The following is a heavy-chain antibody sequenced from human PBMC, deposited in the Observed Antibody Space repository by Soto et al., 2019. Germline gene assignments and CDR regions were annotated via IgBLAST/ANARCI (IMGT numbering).Heavy chain of an antibody. D-gene: IGHD5-18*01. CDR2: IIPIFGTA. CDR3: ARARGYSYGDLAY. J-gene: IGHJ4*02. Sequence: QVQLVQSGAEVKKPGSSVKVSCKASGGTFSSYAISWVRQAPGQGLEWMGGIIPIFGTANYAQKFQGRVPFTADECTSTAYMEMSSLRSEDTGVYYCARARGYSYGDLAYWGQGTLVTVSS. CDR1: GGTFSSYA. V-gene: IGHV1-69*12.